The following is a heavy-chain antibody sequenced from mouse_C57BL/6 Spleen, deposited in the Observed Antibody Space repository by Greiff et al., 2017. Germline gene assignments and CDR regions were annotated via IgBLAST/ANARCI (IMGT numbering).Heavy chain of an antibody. CDR2: ISDGGSYT. CDR1: GFTFSSYA. Sequence: EVQGVESGGGLVKPGGSLKLSCAASGFTFSSYAMSWVRQTPEKRLEWVATISDGGSYTYYPDNVKGRFTISRDNAKNNLYLQMSHLKSEDTAMYYCARDDGYDGAWFAYWGQGTLVTVSA. J-gene: IGHJ3*01. D-gene: IGHD2-2*01. CDR3: ARDDGYDGAWFAY. V-gene: IGHV5-4*01.